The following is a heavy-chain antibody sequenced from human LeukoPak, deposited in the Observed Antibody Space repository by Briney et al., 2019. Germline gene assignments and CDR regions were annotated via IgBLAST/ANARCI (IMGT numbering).Heavy chain of an antibody. D-gene: IGHD3-3*01. V-gene: IGHV3-23*01. CDR1: GFTFSSYA. Sequence: GGSLRLSCAASGFTFSSYAMSWVRQAPGKGLEWVSAISGSGGSTYYADSVKGRFTISRDSSKNTLYLQMNSLRAEDTAVYYCAKASDFWSGYYRLIDYFDYWGQGTLVTVSS. J-gene: IGHJ4*02. CDR2: ISGSGGST. CDR3: AKASDFWSGYYRLIDYFDY.